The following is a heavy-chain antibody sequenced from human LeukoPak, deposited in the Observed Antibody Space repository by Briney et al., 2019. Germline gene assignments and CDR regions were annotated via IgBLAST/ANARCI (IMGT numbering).Heavy chain of an antibody. J-gene: IGHJ4*02. Sequence: GESLKISCAASGFTFSSYAMSWVRQAPGKGLEWVSAISAGGSNTYYADSVKGRFTISRDNSKNTLYLQMNSLRADDTAVYYCAKEKSVAAPYDYWGLGTLVTVSS. D-gene: IGHD6-6*01. V-gene: IGHV3-23*01. CDR2: ISAGGSNT. CDR3: AKEKSVAAPYDY. CDR1: GFTFSSYA.